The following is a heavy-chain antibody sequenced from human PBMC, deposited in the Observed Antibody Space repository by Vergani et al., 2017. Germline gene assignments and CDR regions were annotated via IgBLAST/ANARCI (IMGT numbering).Heavy chain of an antibody. J-gene: IGHJ4*02. CDR2: INPNSGGT. Sequence: QVQLVQSGAEVKKPGASVKVSCKASGYTFTSYGISWVRQAPGQGLEWMGWINPNSGGTNYAQKFQGRVTMTRDTSISTAYMELSRLRSDDTAVYYCARVSLWLLSEPPDYWGQGTLVTVSS. V-gene: IGHV1-2*02. D-gene: IGHD6-19*01. CDR1: GYTFTSYG. CDR3: ARVSLWLLSEPPDY.